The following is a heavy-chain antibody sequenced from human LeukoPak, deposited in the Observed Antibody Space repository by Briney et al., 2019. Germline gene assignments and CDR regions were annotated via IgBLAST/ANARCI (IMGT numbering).Heavy chain of an antibody. J-gene: IGHJ4*02. V-gene: IGHV4-34*01. Sequence: SETLSLTCAVYGGSFSGYYWSWIRQPPGKGLEWIGEINHSGSTNYNPSLKSRVTISVDTSKNQFSLKLSFVTAADTAVYYCATYSGSYSGFDYWGQGTLVTVSS. CDR1: GGSFSGYY. CDR2: INHSGST. CDR3: ATYSGSYSGFDY. D-gene: IGHD1-26*01.